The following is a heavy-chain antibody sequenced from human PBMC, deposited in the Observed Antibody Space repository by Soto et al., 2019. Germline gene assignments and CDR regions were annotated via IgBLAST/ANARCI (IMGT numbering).Heavy chain of an antibody. CDR2: INHSGST. CDR3: ARGRYNWNHRYAFDI. CDR1: GGSFSGYY. Sequence: SETLSLTCAVYGGSFSGYYWSWIRQPPGKGLEWIGEINHSGSTNYNPSLKSRVTISVDTSKNQFSLKLSSVTAADTAVYYCARGRYNWNHRYAFDIWGQGTMVTVSS. J-gene: IGHJ3*02. V-gene: IGHV4-34*01. D-gene: IGHD1-20*01.